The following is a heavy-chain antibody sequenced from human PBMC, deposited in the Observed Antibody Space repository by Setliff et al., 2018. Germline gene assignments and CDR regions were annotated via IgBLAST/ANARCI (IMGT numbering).Heavy chain of an antibody. CDR1: GGSISTYH. V-gene: IGHV4-34*01. CDR2: ISHSGNT. D-gene: IGHD3-10*01. J-gene: IGHJ5*02. CDR3: ARVLVLGYNWFDP. Sequence: PSETLSLTCSVSGGSISTYHWSWIRQPPEKGLEWIGEISHSGNTNYNPSLKSRVTISIDTSKNQFSLKVNSVTAADTAVYYCARVLVLGYNWFDPWGQGTLVTVSS.